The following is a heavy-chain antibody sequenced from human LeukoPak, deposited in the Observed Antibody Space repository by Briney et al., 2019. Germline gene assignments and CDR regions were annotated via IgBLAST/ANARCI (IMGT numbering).Heavy chain of an antibody. CDR1: GFTFSNAW. D-gene: IGHD1-26*01. CDR2: IKSKTDGGTA. CDR3: TTGVRWELLPRDY. Sequence: KPGGSLRLSCAASGFTFSNAWMSWVRQAPGKGLEWVGRIKSKTDGGTADYAAPVKGRFTISRDDSKNTLYLQMNSLKTEDTAVYYCTTGVRWELLPRDYWGQGTLVTVSS. J-gene: IGHJ4*02. V-gene: IGHV3-15*01.